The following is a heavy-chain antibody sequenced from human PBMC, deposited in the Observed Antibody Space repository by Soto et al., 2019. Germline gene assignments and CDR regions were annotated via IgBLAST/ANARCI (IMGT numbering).Heavy chain of an antibody. CDR1: GGSISSGGYY. V-gene: IGHV4-31*03. J-gene: IGHJ4*02. CDR2: IYYSGST. D-gene: IGHD6-6*01. CDR3: VSSRYSSSSSHPSVSYFDY. Sequence: PSETLSLTCTVSGGSISSGGYYWSWIRQHTGKGLEWIGYIYYSGSTYYNPSLKSRVTISVDTSKNQFSLKLSSVTAADTAVYYCVSSRYSSSSSHPSVSYFDYWGQGTLVTVSS.